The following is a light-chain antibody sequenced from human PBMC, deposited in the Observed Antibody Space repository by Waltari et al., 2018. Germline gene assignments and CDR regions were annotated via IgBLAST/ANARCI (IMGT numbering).Light chain of an antibody. CDR2: YAS. V-gene: IGLV3-21*04. CDR3: HVWHAALDPGV. CDR1: NIGRYS. J-gene: IGLJ1*01. Sequence: SYVVTQPPSVSVAPGETARITRGGDNIGRYSVHWYPQRPGQAPILIMRYASDRPSGIPDRFSGFNSGNTATLTISRVEAGDEADYYCHVWHAALDPGVFGSGTEVNVL.